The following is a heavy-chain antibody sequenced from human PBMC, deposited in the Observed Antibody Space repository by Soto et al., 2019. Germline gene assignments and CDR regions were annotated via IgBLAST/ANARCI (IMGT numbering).Heavy chain of an antibody. CDR1: GESFSGHF. Sequence: QAHLQQWGAELLKPSETLSLTCAVYGESFSGHFWSWIRQSPGKGLEWIGESNDSGRTNKNPSLKSRVSISVDTSRKEFFLKITSLTAADTAVYFCARGRTYYGSGTYAPNSHWFDAWGQGTLVTVSS. CDR3: ARGRTYYGSGTYAPNSHWFDA. J-gene: IGHJ5*02. CDR2: SNDSGRT. V-gene: IGHV4-34*01. D-gene: IGHD3-10*01.